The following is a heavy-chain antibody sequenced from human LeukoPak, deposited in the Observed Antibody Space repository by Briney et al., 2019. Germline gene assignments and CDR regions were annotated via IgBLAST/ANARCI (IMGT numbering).Heavy chain of an antibody. D-gene: IGHD3/OR15-3a*01. CDR2: VSYKGVT. CDR3: ATLTMSGLGIIPPAS. J-gene: IGHJ5*02. Sequence: PSETLSLTCSVSGASTTNSRYYWVWIRQPPGTGLEWIGSVSYKGVTYYGPSFRSRFAISIDTSRDQFSLSLASVTAADTAVYYCATLTMSGLGIIPPASWGQGTLVTVSS. V-gene: IGHV4-39*01. CDR1: GASTTNSRYY.